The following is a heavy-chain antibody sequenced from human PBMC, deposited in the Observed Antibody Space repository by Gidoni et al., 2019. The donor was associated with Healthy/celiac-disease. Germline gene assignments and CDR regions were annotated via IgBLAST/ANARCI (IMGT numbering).Heavy chain of an antibody. CDR2: ISYDGSNK. V-gene: IGHV3-30*18. D-gene: IGHD1-1*01. Sequence: QVQLVESGGGVVQPGRSLRLSCAASGFTFSSYGMHWVRQAPGKGLEGVAVISYDGSNKYYADSVKGRFTISRDNSKNTLYLQMNSLRAEDTAVYYCAKETTGGAFDIWGQGTMVTVSS. CDR1: GFTFSSYG. CDR3: AKETTGGAFDI. J-gene: IGHJ3*02.